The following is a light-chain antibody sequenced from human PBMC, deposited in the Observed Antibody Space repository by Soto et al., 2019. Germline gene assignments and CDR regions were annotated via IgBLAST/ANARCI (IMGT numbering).Light chain of an antibody. V-gene: IGLV2-23*01. J-gene: IGLJ2*01. CDR3: CSDAGSSRV. CDR2: EGS. CDR1: SSDVGSYNL. Sequence: QSALTQPASVSGSPGQSSTISCTGTSSDVGSYNLVAWYQQHPGKAPKLMLYEGSKRPSGVSNRCSGAKSGNTASLTISGVQAEDEADYYCCSDAGSSRVFGGGTKLAVL.